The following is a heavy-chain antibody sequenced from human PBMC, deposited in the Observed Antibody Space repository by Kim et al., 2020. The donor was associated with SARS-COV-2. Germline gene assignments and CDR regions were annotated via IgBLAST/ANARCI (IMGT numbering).Heavy chain of an antibody. D-gene: IGHD3-10*01. CDR3: AKGLVQVRGVIPDAFDI. Sequence: GGSLRLSCAASGFTFSSYGMHWVRQAPGKGLEWVAVIWYDGSNKYYADSVKGRFTISRDNSKNTLYLQMNSLRAEDTAVYYCAKGLVQVRGVIPDAFDIWGQGTMVTVSS. CDR2: IWYDGSNK. CDR1: GFTFSSYG. V-gene: IGHV3-33*06. J-gene: IGHJ3*02.